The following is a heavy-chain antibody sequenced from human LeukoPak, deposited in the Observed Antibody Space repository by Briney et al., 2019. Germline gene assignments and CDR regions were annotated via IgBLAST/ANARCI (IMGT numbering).Heavy chain of an antibody. J-gene: IGHJ4*02. V-gene: IGHV3-48*03. CDR2: FAGSDTTK. D-gene: IGHD3-22*01. Sequence: GGSLRLSCAASGFDFGAYEMSWVRQAPGKGLEWVAYFAGSDTTKYYADSVRGRFTISRDNAKKSLYLQMNSLRAEDTALYYCTTLGYHLDSWGQGTLVTVSS. CDR3: TTLGYHLDS. CDR1: GFDFGAYE.